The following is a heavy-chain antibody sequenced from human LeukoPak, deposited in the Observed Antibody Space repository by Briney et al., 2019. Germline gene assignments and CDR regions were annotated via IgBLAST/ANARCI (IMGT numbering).Heavy chain of an antibody. Sequence: GRSLRLSCAASGFTFSSYGMHWVRQAPGKGLEWVAVISYDGSNKYYADSVKGRFTISRDNSKNTLYLQMNSLRAEDTAVYYCAKDPRIAAAGATQFQHWGQGTLVTVSS. V-gene: IGHV3-30*18. CDR2: ISYDGSNK. J-gene: IGHJ1*01. CDR1: GFTFSSYG. D-gene: IGHD6-13*01. CDR3: AKDPRIAAAGATQFQH.